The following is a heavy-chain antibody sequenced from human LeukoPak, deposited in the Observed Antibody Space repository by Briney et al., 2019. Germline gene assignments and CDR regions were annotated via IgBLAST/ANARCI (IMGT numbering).Heavy chain of an antibody. D-gene: IGHD3-9*01. CDR3: ARVSRYFDWLPYNYGMDV. CDR1: GYTFTSYG. CDR2: ISAYNGNT. Sequence: ASVKVSCKASGYTFTSYGISWVRQAPGQGLEGMGWISAYNGNTNYAQKLQGRVTMTTDTSTSTAYMELRSLRSDDTAVYYCARVSRYFDWLPYNYGMDVWGKGTTVTVSS. J-gene: IGHJ6*04. V-gene: IGHV1-18*04.